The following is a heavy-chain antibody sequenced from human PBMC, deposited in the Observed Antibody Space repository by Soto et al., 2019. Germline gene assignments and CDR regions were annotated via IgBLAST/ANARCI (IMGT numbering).Heavy chain of an antibody. CDR1: WYSFTSYW. J-gene: IGHJ1*01. D-gene: IGHD1-1*01. CDR3: SKFKHGTSGRYIHH. Sequence: GESLKISCKGSWYSFTSYWIGWVRQMPGKGLEWVAIIYPRDSRTIYRPCFRGRVTISADKSISTAYLQWTSLKASDTAIYYCSKFKHGTSGRYIHHWGQGTSVTVSS. CDR2: IYPRDSRT. V-gene: IGHV5-51*01.